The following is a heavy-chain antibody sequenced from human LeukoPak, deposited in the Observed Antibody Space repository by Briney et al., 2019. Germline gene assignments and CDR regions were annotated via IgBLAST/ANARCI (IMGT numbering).Heavy chain of an antibody. D-gene: IGHD5-12*01. Sequence: SLRPSCAAAGFTFDDYAMRWGRQAPGRGRGWGSGISWNSGSIGYADSVRGRFTISRDNAKNSLYLQMNSLRSEDTAVYYCARRKWYSGYSPGKYYFDYWGQGTLVTVSS. CDR1: GFTFDDYA. V-gene: IGHV3-9*01. J-gene: IGHJ4*02. CDR2: ISWNSGSI. CDR3: ARRKWYSGYSPGKYYFDY.